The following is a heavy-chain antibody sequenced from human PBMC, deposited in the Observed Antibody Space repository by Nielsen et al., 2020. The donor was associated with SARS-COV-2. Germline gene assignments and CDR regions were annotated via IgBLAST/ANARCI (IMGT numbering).Heavy chain of an antibody. CDR1: GFTFSSYS. CDR2: ISSSSSYI. J-gene: IGHJ4*02. V-gene: IGHV3-21*01. D-gene: IGHD2-21*01. CDR3: ARDLWSDTGY. Sequence: GESLKLPCAASGFTFSSYSMNWVRQAPGKGLEWVSSISSSSSYIYYADSVTGRFTISRDNAKNSLYLQMNSLRAEDTAVYYCARDLWSDTGYWGQGTLVTVSS.